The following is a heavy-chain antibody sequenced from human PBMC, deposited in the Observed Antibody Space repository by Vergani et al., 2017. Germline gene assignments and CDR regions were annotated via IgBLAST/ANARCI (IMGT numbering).Heavy chain of an antibody. J-gene: IGHJ6*03. Sequence: QVQLVQSGAEVKKPGASVKVSCKASGYTFTGYYMHWVRQAPGQGLEWMGWINPNSGGTNYAQKFQGRVTMTRDTSISTAYMELCRLRSDDTAVYYCALVSSSTNYYYYYMDVWGKGTTVTVSS. V-gene: IGHV1-2*02. D-gene: IGHD6-13*01. CDR2: INPNSGGT. CDR1: GYTFTGYY. CDR3: ALVSSSTNYYYYYMDV.